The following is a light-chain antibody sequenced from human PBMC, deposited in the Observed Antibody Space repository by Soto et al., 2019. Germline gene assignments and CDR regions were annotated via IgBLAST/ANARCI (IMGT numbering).Light chain of an antibody. CDR1: QDISNY. V-gene: IGKV1-33*01. J-gene: IGKJ4*01. CDR2: DAF. Sequence: DIQMTQSPSSLSASVGDRVTITCQASQDISNYLNWYQQKPGKAPKLLIYDAFNLETGVPSRFSGSASGTDFTFSISTLKHEDIATYYCQKYDDLPPTFGGGTKVEI. CDR3: QKYDDLPPT.